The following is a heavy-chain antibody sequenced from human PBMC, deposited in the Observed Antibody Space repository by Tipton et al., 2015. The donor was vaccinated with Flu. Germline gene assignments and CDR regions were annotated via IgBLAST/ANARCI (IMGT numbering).Heavy chain of an antibody. Sequence: TLSLTCTVSGGSMSSFYWTWIRQPAGKGLEWIGRMYVSGSTKYNPSLKSRVTMSVDTSKNQFSLKLSSVTAADTAVYYCARDSGSGTDVTFYFWGQGTLVTVSS. CDR1: GGSMSSFY. CDR3: ARDSGSGTDVTFYF. CDR2: MYVSGST. J-gene: IGHJ4*02. D-gene: IGHD3-10*01. V-gene: IGHV4-4*07.